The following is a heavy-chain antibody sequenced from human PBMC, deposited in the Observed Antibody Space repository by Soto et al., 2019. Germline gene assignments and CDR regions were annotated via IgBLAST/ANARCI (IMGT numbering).Heavy chain of an antibody. D-gene: IGHD6-19*01. J-gene: IGHJ4*02. CDR2: IKQDGSEK. Sequence: EVQLVESGGGLVQPGGSLRLSCAASGFTFSSYWMSWVRQAPGKGLEWVANIKQDGSEKYYVDSVKGRFTISRDNAENSLYLQMNGLRAEDTAVYYCVLALAGRSGLDFDYWGQGTLVTVSS. V-gene: IGHV3-7*01. CDR1: GFTFSSYW. CDR3: VLALAGRSGLDFDY.